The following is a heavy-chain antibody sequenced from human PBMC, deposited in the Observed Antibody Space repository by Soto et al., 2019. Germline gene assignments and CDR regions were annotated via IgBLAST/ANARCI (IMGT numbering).Heavy chain of an antibody. Sequence: LRLSCAASGFTFSSHSMHWVRQAPGEGLEWVSGFRGDYVTTTYADSVKGRFTISRDNSKSTLFLQMNSLRAEDAAIYYCAKEGRVGVEGFDLWGQGTLVPVSS. D-gene: IGHD1-26*01. J-gene: IGHJ4*02. CDR2: FRGDYVTT. CDR1: GFTFSSHS. V-gene: IGHV3-23*01. CDR3: AKEGRVGVEGFDL.